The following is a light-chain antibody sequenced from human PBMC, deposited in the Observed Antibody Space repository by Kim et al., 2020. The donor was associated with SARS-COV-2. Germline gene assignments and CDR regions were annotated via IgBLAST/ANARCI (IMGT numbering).Light chain of an antibody. CDR2: YDS. J-gene: IGLJ3*02. CDR1: NIGIKS. V-gene: IGLV3-21*04. Sequence: PGKAAGITCGGNNIGIKSVHWYQQKPGQAPVLVIYYDSDRPSGIPERFSGSNSGNTATLTISRVEAGDEADYFCQVWDSSSDHPVFGGGTQLTVL. CDR3: QVWDSSSDHPV.